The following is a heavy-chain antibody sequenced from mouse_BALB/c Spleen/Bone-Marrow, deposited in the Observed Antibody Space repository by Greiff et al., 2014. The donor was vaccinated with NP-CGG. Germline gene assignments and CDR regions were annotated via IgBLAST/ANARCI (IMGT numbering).Heavy chain of an antibody. V-gene: IGHV1S29*02. CDR3: AREGGYYDAMDY. J-gene: IGHJ4*01. D-gene: IGHD2-2*01. CDR1: GYTFTDYN. Sequence: VQLKESGPELVKPGASVKISCKASGYTFTDYNMQWVKQSHGKSLEWIGYIYPYKGGTGYNQKFRSKATLTVDSSSSTAYMELRSLTSEDSAVYYCAREGGYYDAMDYWGQGTSVTVSS. CDR2: IYPYKGGT.